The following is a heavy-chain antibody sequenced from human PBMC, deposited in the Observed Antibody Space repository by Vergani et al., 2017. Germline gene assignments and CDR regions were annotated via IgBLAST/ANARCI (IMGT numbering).Heavy chain of an antibody. Sequence: EVQLVESGGGVVRPGGSLRLSCAASGFTFDDYGMSWVRQAPGKGLEWVSAISGSGGSTYYADSVKGRFTISRDNSKNTLYLQMNSLRAEDTAVYYCAKIKAPDYSDGMDVWGQGTTVTVSS. J-gene: IGHJ6*02. V-gene: IGHV3-23*04. CDR3: AKIKAPDYSDGMDV. CDR1: GFTFDDYG. CDR2: ISGSGGST.